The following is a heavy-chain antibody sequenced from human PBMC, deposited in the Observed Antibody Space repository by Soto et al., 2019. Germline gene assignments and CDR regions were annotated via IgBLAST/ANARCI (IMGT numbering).Heavy chain of an antibody. Sequence: EVQLLESGGDLVQPGGSLRLSCAASGFSFRSYAMGWVRQAPGKGLNWVSSISAGGDGTYYADSVKGRFTISRDNSKNTVYLQLTTLRADDTDVYYCADGGRYPYYWGPGTLVTVSS. CDR3: ADGGRYPYY. D-gene: IGHD1-26*01. CDR2: ISAGGDGT. J-gene: IGHJ4*02. V-gene: IGHV3-23*01. CDR1: GFSFRSYA.